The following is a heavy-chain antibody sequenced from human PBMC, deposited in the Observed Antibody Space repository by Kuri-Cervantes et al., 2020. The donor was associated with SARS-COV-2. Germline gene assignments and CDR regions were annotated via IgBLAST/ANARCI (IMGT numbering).Heavy chain of an antibody. CDR2: IYYSGST. D-gene: IGHD6-13*01. CDR1: GGSISSYY. Sequence: GSLRLSCTVSGGSISSYYGSWIRQPPGKGLEWIGYIYYSGSTNYNPSLKSRVTISVDTSKNQFSLKLRSVTAADTAVYYCASLSSSWFGDYWYFDLWGRGTLVTVSS. CDR3: ASLSSSWFGDYWYFDL. V-gene: IGHV4-59*08. J-gene: IGHJ2*01.